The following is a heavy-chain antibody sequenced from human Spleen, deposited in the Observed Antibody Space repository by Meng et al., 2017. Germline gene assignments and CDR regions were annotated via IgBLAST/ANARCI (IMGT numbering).Heavy chain of an antibody. V-gene: IGHV4-39*01. J-gene: IGHJ4*02. CDR1: GGSITTNNYY. CDR2: IGHSGIT. D-gene: IGHD5-18*01. Sequence: QLQLQELGPGLVKPSETLSLTCTVSGGSITTNNYYWGWIRQPPGKGLEWIGSIGHSGITYYTPSLKSRVTVSIDTSKSQFSLKLTSVTAADTAVFYCARHKGYSYGYLYFDYWGQGTLVTVSS. CDR3: ARHKGYSYGYLYFDY.